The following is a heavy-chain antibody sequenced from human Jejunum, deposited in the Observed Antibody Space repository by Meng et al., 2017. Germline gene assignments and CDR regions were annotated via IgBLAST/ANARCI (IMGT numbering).Heavy chain of an antibody. D-gene: IGHD2-8*01. CDR3: ARALGTYGTFFDY. V-gene: IGHV4-4*02. J-gene: IGHJ4*02. CDR2: IFHTVST. CDR1: GYSISSINW. Sequence: VHVGESGPGLVKTSGTLSLTCVISGYSISSINWWSWFRQPPGKGLEWIGEIFHTVSTNYNPSLRRRLTISVDKSKNQFSQKLSSVTAADTAVYYCARALGTYGTFFDYWGQGTLVTVSS.